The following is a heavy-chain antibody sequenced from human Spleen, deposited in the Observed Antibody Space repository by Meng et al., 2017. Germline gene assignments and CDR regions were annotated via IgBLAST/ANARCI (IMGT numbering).Heavy chain of an antibody. CDR1: GYTFTSYA. CDR2: INTGNGNT. J-gene: IGHJ4*02. Sequence: QGQLVQAGAEVKKPVASVKVSCKASGYTFTSYAIHWVRQAPGQRLEWMGWINTGNGNTKYPQKFQGRVTITRDTSASTAYMELSSLRSEDTAVYYCARGNILLWFGEDLDYWGQGTLVTVSS. V-gene: IGHV1-3*04. CDR3: ARGNILLWFGEDLDY. D-gene: IGHD3-10*01.